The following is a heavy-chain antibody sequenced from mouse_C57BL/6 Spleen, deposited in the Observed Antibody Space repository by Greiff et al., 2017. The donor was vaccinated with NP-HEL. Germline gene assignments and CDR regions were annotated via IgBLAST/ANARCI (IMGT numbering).Heavy chain of an antibody. V-gene: IGHV2-6-1*01. D-gene: IGHD2-3*01. J-gene: IGHJ1*03. CDR1: GFSLTSYG. Sequence: VKLVESGPGLVAPSQSLSITCTVSGFSLTSYGVHWVRQPPGKGLAWLVVIWSDGSTTYNSALKSRLSISKDNSKSQVFLKMNSLQTDDTAMYYCARHGDGYGYFDVWGTGTTVTVSS. CDR2: IWSDGST. CDR3: ARHGDGYGYFDV.